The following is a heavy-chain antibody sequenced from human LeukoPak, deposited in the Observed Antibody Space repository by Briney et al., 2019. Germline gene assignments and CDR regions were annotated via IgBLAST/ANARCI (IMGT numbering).Heavy chain of an antibody. CDR3: ARGFHDSSVHYYLRWFDP. D-gene: IGHD3-22*01. V-gene: IGHV1-69*06. CDR1: GGAFSTYG. J-gene: IGHJ5*02. CDR2: SIPMFGTT. Sequence: SVKVSCKASGGAFSTYGIHWVRQAPGQGLEWMGSSIPMFGTTNDAQKFQGRVIITADKSTSTVYLELSSLTSEDTAVYYCARGFHDSSVHYYLRWFDPWGQGTLVTVSS.